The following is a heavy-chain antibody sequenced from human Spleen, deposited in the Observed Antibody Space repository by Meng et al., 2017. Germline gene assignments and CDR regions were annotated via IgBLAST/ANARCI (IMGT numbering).Heavy chain of an antibody. CDR1: GYSISSSNW. D-gene: IGHD5-18*01. Sequence: VRLRESCTGLVQPSDTLPLTCAVSGYSISSSNWWGWIRQPPGKGLEWIGYIYYSGSIYYNPSLKSRVTMSVDTSKNQFSLKLSSVTAVDTAVYYCARSRGYSYGDIDAFDIWGQGTMVTVSS. J-gene: IGHJ3*02. CDR2: IYYSGSI. V-gene: IGHV4-28*05. CDR3: ARSRGYSYGDIDAFDI.